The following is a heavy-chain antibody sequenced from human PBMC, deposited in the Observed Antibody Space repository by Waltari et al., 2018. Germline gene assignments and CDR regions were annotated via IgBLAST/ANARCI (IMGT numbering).Heavy chain of an antibody. V-gene: IGHV4-59*01. CDR3: ARESRNYYGSGSYPIDY. D-gene: IGHD3-10*01. J-gene: IGHJ4*02. CDR2: IYYSGST. Sequence: QVQLQESGPGLVKPSETLSLTCTVSGGSISSYYWSWIRPPPGKGLEWIGYIYYSGSTNYNPSLKSRVTISVDTSKNQFSLKLSSVTAADTAVYYCARESRNYYGSGSYPIDYWGQGTLVTVSS. CDR1: GGSISSYY.